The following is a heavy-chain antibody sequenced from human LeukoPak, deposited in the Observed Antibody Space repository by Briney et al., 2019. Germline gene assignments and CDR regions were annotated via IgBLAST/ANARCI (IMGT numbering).Heavy chain of an antibody. CDR2: IYSGDTT. D-gene: IGHD1-26*01. Sequence: GGSLRLSCAATGFTVSSHYMSWVRQAPGKGLEWVSVIYSGDTTYYSDSVKGRFTISRDISKNTLYLQMNSLRAEDTAVYYCARDRNRGSYFLDYWGQGTLVTVSS. J-gene: IGHJ4*02. V-gene: IGHV3-53*01. CDR3: ARDRNRGSYFLDY. CDR1: GFTVSSHY.